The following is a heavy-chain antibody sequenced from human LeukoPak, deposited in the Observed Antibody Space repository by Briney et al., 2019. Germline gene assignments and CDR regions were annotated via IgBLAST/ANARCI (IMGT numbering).Heavy chain of an antibody. Sequence: ASVRVSCEASGYTLTSYGFNWMRQAPGQGLEWMGWISTQSGDTNYAQKVQGRLTLTADRSTNTAYMELRSLRSDDTAVYYCARGAYGDIWGQGTMVTVSS. V-gene: IGHV1-18*01. CDR2: ISTQSGDT. CDR3: ARGAYGDI. J-gene: IGHJ4*02. CDR1: GYTLTSYG. D-gene: IGHD3-9*01.